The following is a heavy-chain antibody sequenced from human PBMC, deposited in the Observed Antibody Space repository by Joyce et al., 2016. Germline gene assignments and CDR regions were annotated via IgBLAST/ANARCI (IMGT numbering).Heavy chain of an antibody. Sequence: GGGLVKPGGSLRLSCAASGFTFSSYSMRWVRQAPGKGRDWVSSLSSSSSYIKYTDSVKGRFTISRDNAKNSLYLQMNSLRVEDTAVYYCARSSYTNGIFDYWGQGTLVTVSS. D-gene: IGHD2-8*01. J-gene: IGHJ4*02. CDR3: ARSSYTNGIFDY. V-gene: IGHV3-21*01. CDR1: GFTFSSYS. CDR2: LSSSSSYI.